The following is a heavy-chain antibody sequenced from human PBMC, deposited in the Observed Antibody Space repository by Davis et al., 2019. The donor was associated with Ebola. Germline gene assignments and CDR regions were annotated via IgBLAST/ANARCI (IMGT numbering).Heavy chain of an antibody. V-gene: IGHV1-18*01. J-gene: IGHJ4*02. CDR2: ISAYNGNT. CDR1: GYVFSSSG. CDR3: ASLLGYCSDDSCFSS. D-gene: IGHD2-15*01. Sequence: ASVKVSCKASGYVFSSSGVSWVRQAPGRGLEWMGWISAYNGNTHYAQRFQGRVTMTTDTSASTAYMELRSLRPDDTAVYYCASLLGYCSDDSCFSSWGQGTLVTVSS.